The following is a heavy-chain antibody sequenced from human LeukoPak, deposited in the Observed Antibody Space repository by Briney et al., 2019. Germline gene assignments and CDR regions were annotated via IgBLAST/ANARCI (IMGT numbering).Heavy chain of an antibody. V-gene: IGHV1-8*01. CDR1: GYTFTSYD. Sequence: ASVKVSCKASGYTFTSYDINWVRQATGQGLEWMGWMNPNSGDTGYAQKFQGRVTMTRNTSISTAYMKLSSLRSEDTAVYYCARSPYYYYGMDVWGQGTTVTVSS. CDR2: MNPNSGDT. CDR3: ARSPYYYYGMDV. J-gene: IGHJ6*02.